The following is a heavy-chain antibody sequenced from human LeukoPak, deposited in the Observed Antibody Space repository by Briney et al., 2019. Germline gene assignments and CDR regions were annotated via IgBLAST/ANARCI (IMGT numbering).Heavy chain of an antibody. Sequence: GGSLRLSCAAAGFTFSSYAMSWVRQAPVKGLEWVSAISGSGGSTYYADSVKGRFSISRDNSKNTLYLQMNSLRAEDTAVYYCAKSLEALSIVATIPVDYWGQGTLVTVSS. CDR2: ISGSGGST. J-gene: IGHJ4*02. V-gene: IGHV3-23*01. CDR3: AKSLEALSIVATIPVDY. CDR1: GFTFSSYA. D-gene: IGHD5-12*01.